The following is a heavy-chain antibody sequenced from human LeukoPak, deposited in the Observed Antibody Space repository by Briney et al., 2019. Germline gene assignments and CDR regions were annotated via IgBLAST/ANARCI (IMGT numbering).Heavy chain of an antibody. Sequence: SQTLSLTCAISGDSLSSNSATWNWIRQSPSRGLEWLGRTYYRSKWYKYSAVSVKGRITINPDTSKNQLSLQLNSVTPEDTAVYYCARGPSYFQHWGQGTLVTVSS. CDR2: TYYRSKWYK. CDR1: GDSLSSNSAT. V-gene: IGHV6-1*01. CDR3: ARGPSYFQH. J-gene: IGHJ1*01.